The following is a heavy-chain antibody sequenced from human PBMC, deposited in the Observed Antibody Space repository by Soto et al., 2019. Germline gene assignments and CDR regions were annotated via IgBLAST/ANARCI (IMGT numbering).Heavy chain of an antibody. Sequence: GESLKISCKISGKAFTSFWVVWVRQMPGRGLEWMGNIYPGDSDTRYTPPFQGQVTISADKSTNTAYLQWHSLQASDTALYYCAKQDDRGALEIWGQGTRVTVSS. CDR1: GKAFTSFW. CDR3: AKQDDRGALEI. D-gene: IGHD3-22*01. J-gene: IGHJ3*02. CDR2: IYPGDSDT. V-gene: IGHV5-51*01.